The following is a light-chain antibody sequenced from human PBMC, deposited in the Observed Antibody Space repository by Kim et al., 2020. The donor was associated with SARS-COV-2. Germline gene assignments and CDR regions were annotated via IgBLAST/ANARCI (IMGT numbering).Light chain of an antibody. V-gene: IGLV2-14*03. CDR3: SSYTYYTHFVYV. Sequence: FSFSCSFFIPYFAPSVYVSWYQHPPQIAPNLIISDVTKRPSWISYLFSGSKSGYMSSLSISGLHADDEAYYYCSSYTYYTHFVYVFGPGTNVTVL. CDR1: IPYFAPSVY. CDR2: DVT. J-gene: IGLJ1*01.